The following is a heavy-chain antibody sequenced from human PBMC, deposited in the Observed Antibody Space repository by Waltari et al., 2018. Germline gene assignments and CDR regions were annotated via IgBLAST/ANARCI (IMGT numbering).Heavy chain of an antibody. CDR2: IWYDGSNK. CDR3: ARDLYGAVAGRNWFDP. Sequence: QVQLVESGGGVVQPGRSLRLSCAASGFTFSSYGMPLVRQAPGQGLEWVAVIWYDGSNKYYADSVKGRFTISRDNSKNTLYLQMNSLRAEDTAVYYCARDLYGAVAGRNWFDPWGQGTLVTVSS. J-gene: IGHJ5*02. CDR1: GFTFSSYG. D-gene: IGHD6-19*01. V-gene: IGHV3-33*01.